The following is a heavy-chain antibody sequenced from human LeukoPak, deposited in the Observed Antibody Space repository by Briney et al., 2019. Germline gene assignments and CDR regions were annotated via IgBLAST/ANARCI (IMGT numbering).Heavy chain of an antibody. CDR2: MNPNSGNT. D-gene: IGHD4-17*01. J-gene: IGHJ6*03. V-gene: IGHV1-8*01. Sequence: ASVKVSCKASGYTFTSYDINWVRQATGQGLEWMGWMNPNSGNTGYAQKFQGRVTMTRNTSISTAYTELSSLRSEDTAVYYCARAKTTVTTLYYYYYYYMDVWGKGTTVTVSS. CDR3: ARAKTTVTTLYYYYYYYMDV. CDR1: GYTFTSYD.